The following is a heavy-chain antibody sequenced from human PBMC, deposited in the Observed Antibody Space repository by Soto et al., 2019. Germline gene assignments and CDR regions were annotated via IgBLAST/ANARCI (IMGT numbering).Heavy chain of an antibody. J-gene: IGHJ6*02. V-gene: IGHV2-5*02. CDR1: GFSLSTSGVG. CDR2: IYWDDDK. Sequence: QITLKESGPTLVKPTQTLTLTCTFSGFSLSTSGVGVGWIRQPPGKALEWLALIYWDDDKRYSPSLRSRLTIKKDTSKNPVVLTMTNMDPVDTATYYCIQSRCGGDCLQSYASHYYYGMDVWGQGTTVTVSS. D-gene: IGHD2-21*02. CDR3: IQSRCGGDCLQSYASHYYYGMDV.